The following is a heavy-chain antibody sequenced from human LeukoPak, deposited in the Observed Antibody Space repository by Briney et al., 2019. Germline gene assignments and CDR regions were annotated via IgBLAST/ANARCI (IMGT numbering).Heavy chain of an antibody. CDR1: GFTFSSYG. CDR3: AKDQAYSGYDSGY. Sequence: GRSLRLSCAASGFTFSSYGMHWVRQAPGKGLEWVAVISYDGSNKYYADSVKGRFTISRDNSKNTLYLQMNSLRAGDTAVYYCAKDQAYSGYDSGYWGQGTLVTVSS. J-gene: IGHJ4*02. D-gene: IGHD5-12*01. V-gene: IGHV3-30*18. CDR2: ISYDGSNK.